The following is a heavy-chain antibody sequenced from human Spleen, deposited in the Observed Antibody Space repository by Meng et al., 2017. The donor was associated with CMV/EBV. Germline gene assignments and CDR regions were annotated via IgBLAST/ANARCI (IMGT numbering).Heavy chain of an antibody. CDR2: INPNDDT. J-gene: IGHJ4*02. V-gene: IGHV1-2*02. CDR3: ARSSGWSRFDY. CDR1: GYPLTDYY. D-gene: IGHD6-19*01. Sequence: QVRPVQSGAEVKKPGASVKVSCKASGYPLTDYYIHWVRQAPGQWLEWMGWINPNDDTNYAQNFQGRVTMTRDMSINTVYMELSRLTSDDTAVYYCARSSGWSRFDYWGQGTLVTVSS.